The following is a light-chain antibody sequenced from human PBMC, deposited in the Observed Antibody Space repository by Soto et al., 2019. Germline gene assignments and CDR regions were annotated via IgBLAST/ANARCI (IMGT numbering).Light chain of an antibody. CDR3: QQAMSFPLT. CDR2: ATA. Sequence: DTQMTQSPSSVSASVGDRVTITCRASESITGWLAWYQQKPGKAPKLLIYATASLQSGVPSRFSGSGSGTDFPLTICGLQPEDFATYYCQQAMSFPLTFGGGTRVEIK. J-gene: IGKJ4*01. V-gene: IGKV1-12*01. CDR1: ESITGW.